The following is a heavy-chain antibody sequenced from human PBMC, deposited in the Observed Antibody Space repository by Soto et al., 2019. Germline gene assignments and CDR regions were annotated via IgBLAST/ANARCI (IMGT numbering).Heavy chain of an antibody. Sequence: QVQPVQSGAEVRKPGSSVKVSCKASGGTFSSYSINWVRQAPGRGLEWMGEIIPIFGTANYAQKFQGRVTITADESTSTAYMELSSLRSEDTAVYYCARDGGRHSGGIDYWGQGTLVTVSS. D-gene: IGHD1-26*01. J-gene: IGHJ4*02. V-gene: IGHV1-69*01. CDR2: IIPIFGTA. CDR1: GGTFSSYS. CDR3: ARDGGRHSGGIDY.